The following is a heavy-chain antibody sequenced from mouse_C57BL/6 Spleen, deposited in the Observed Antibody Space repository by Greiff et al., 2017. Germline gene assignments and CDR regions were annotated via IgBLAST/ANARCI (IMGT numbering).Heavy chain of an antibody. Sequence: EVHLVESGGGLVKPGGSLKLSCAASGFTFSSYAMSWVRQTPEKRLEWVATISDGGSYTYYPDNVKGRFTISRDNAKNNLYLQMSHLKSEDTAMYYCARDPYYSNYVGYFDYWGQGTTLTVSS. V-gene: IGHV5-4*01. CDR2: ISDGGSYT. J-gene: IGHJ2*01. D-gene: IGHD2-5*01. CDR3: ARDPYYSNYVGYFDY. CDR1: GFTFSSYA.